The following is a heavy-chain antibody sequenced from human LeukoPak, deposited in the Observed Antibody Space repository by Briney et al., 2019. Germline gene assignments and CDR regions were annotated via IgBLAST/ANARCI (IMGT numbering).Heavy chain of an antibody. V-gene: IGHV3-48*03. Sequence: PGGSLRLSCVASGFTFSNYEMHWVRQAPGKGLEWILFITSSGTTMYYADSVKGRFTISRDNAKNSLHLQMNSLRAEDTAVYYCARDQLKNDYGNAFDIWGQGTMVTVSS. CDR2: ITSSGTTM. D-gene: IGHD4-17*01. CDR3: ARDQLKNDYGNAFDI. CDR1: GFTFSNYE. J-gene: IGHJ3*02.